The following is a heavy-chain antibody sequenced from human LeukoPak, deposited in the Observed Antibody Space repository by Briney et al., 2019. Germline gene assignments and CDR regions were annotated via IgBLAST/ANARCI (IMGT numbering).Heavy chain of an antibody. D-gene: IGHD3-3*01. J-gene: IGHJ4*02. CDR1: GFTFSNYG. CDR2: ITYDGSNK. Sequence: GGSLRLSCVASGFTFSNYGMHWVRQAPGKGLEWVAVITYDGSNKYYADSVKGRFTISRDNSKNTLSLQMNSLRAEDTAMYFCVKGYYDFDYWGQGTLVTVSS. V-gene: IGHV3-30*18. CDR3: VKGYYDFDY.